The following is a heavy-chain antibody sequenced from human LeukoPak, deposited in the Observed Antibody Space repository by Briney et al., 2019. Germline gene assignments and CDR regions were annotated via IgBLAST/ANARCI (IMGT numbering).Heavy chain of an antibody. CDR3: ARAEAEESGTGVDY. J-gene: IGHJ4*02. Sequence: ASVKVSCKASGYSFSVYHINWVRQASGQGPEWMGWINPNNGDTDYAKAFQGRVTMTRDTSISTAYMELNRLRSDDTAMYYCARAEAEESGTGVDYWGQGTLFTVSS. CDR1: GYSFSVYH. CDR2: INPNNGDT. V-gene: IGHV1-2*02. D-gene: IGHD3-10*01.